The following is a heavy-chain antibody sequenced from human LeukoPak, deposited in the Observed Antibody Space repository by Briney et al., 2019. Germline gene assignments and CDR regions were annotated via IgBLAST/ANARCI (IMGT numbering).Heavy chain of an antibody. V-gene: IGHV5-51*01. CDR3: ARQHTSWYWERYAIDV. D-gene: IGHD2-2*01. J-gene: IGHJ6*02. Sequence: GESLKISCKGFGHVFTTCWIAWVRSTPTKGLEWMGIIYPGDSDTKYSPSFQGQVTISVDKSTTTAFLQWRSLKASDSAIYFCARQHTSWYWERYAIDVWGQGTAVTVSS. CDR2: IYPGDSDT. CDR1: GHVFTTCW.